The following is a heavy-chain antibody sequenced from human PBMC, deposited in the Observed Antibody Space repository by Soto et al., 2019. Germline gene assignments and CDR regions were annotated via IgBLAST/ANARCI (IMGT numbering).Heavy chain of an antibody. V-gene: IGHV3-30*18. J-gene: IGHJ6*02. Sequence: GSLRLSCAASGFTFSSYGMHWVRQAPGKGLEWVAVISYDGSNKYYADSVKGRFTISRDNSKNTLYLQMNSLRAEDTAVYYCAKEGIAAAALGYYYGMDVWGQGTTVTVSS. CDR2: ISYDGSNK. CDR3: AKEGIAAAALGYYYGMDV. CDR1: GFTFSSYG. D-gene: IGHD6-13*01.